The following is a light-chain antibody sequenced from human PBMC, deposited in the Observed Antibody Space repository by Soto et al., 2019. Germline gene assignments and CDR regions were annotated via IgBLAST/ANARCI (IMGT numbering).Light chain of an antibody. CDR3: QHYGSSSWT. V-gene: IGKV3-20*01. CDR1: DSVSINY. J-gene: IGKJ1*01. Sequence: MELPQSPDALSSSSGASDTISCRARDSVSINYLAWYQQKPGQAPRLLIYGASNRATGIPVRFSGSGSGTDFTLIISSREPADFAVYYCQHYGSSSWTFGQGTKVDIK. CDR2: GAS.